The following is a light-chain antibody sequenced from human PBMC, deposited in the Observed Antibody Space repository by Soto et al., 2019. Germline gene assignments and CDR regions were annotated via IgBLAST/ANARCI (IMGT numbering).Light chain of an antibody. CDR1: EIVSYSY. Sequence: EIVLTQSPATMSLSPGERATLSCGASEIVSYSYVACYQLKGGLAPRLLIHDASTRASGIPDRFSGSKSGTDFTLTIRGLEPEDAAVYYCQQYGSSPITFGQGTRLEIK. CDR3: QQYGSSPIT. V-gene: IGKV3D-20*01. J-gene: IGKJ5*01. CDR2: DAS.